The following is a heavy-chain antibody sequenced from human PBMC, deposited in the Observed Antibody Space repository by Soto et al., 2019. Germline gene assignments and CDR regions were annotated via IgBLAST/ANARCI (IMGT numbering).Heavy chain of an antibody. CDR1: GYTFTSYA. CDR3: ARDFGWEIESADAVDI. Sequence: ASVTVSCKASGYTFTSYAMHWVRQAPGQRLEWMGWINAGNGNTKYSQKFQGRVTITRDTSASTAYMELSSLRSEDTAVYYCARDFGWEIESADAVDIWGQGTRVTVS. J-gene: IGHJ3*02. D-gene: IGHD1-26*01. V-gene: IGHV1-3*01. CDR2: INAGNGNT.